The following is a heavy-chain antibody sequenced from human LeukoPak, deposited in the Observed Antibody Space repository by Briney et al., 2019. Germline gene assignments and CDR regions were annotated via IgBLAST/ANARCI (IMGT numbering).Heavy chain of an antibody. CDR2: ISGSGGST. J-gene: IGHJ4*02. CDR1: GFTFSSYG. V-gene: IGHV3-23*01. Sequence: GGSLRLSCAASGFTFSSYGMSWVRQTPRKGLEWVSAISGSGGSTYYADSVKGRFTISRDNSKNTVYMQMSSLRAEDTAVYYCARPEGYSYGYSVYWGQGTLVTVSS. D-gene: IGHD5-18*01. CDR3: ARPEGYSYGYSVY.